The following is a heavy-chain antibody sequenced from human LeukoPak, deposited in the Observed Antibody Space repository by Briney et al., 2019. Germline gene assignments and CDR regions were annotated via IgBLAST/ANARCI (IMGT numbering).Heavy chain of an antibody. CDR2: IKSKIDGGTI. V-gene: IGHV3-15*01. J-gene: IGHJ4*02. CDR1: GFTFSDAW. Sequence: GGSLRLSCEGSGFTFSDAWMSWVRQAPGKGLEWVGRIKSKIDGGTIDYAASVKGRFTISRDDSRNTLYLQMNSLKIEDTAVYYCTTRRQDGWWGQGTLGTVSA. CDR3: TTRRQDGW. D-gene: IGHD2-15*01.